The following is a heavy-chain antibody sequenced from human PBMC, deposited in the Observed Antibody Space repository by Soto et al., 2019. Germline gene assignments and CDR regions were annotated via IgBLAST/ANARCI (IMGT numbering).Heavy chain of an antibody. J-gene: IGHJ4*02. V-gene: IGHV3-15*01. Sequence: VGSLRLSCASSVFTFNTAWMTCVRHPPGRWLEWVGRIKSQSDGGTADAAAPVKGRFTISRDDAKNTLYLQLNSLMPEDTAVYYCATTSINHNWHSFWGRGTLFTVS. CDR2: IKSQSDGGTA. CDR3: ATTSINHNWHSF. CDR1: VFTFNTAW. D-gene: IGHD1-7*01.